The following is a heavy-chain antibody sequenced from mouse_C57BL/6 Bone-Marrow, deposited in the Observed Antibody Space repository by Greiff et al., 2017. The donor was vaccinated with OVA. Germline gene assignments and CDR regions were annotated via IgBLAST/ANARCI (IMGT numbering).Heavy chain of an antibody. V-gene: IGHV5-4*03. J-gene: IGHJ1*03. D-gene: IGHD1-1*01. CDR2: ISDGGSYT. Sequence: EVKLVESGGGLVKPGGSLKLSCAASGFTFSSYAMSWVRQTPEKRLEWVATISDGGSYTYYPDNVKGRFTISRDNAKNNLYLQMSHLKSEDTAMYYCARAPFYYYGSSYPYWYFDVWGTGTTVTVSS. CDR1: GFTFSSYA. CDR3: ARAPFYYYGSSYPYWYFDV.